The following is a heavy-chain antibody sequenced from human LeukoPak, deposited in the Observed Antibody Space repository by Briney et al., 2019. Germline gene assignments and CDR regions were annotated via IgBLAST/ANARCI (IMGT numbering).Heavy chain of an antibody. CDR2: ISGSGGST. D-gene: IGHD2-15*01. V-gene: IGHV3-23*01. Sequence: GESLRLSCAASGFTFSSYAMSWVRQAPGKGLEWVSAISGSGGSTYYADSVKGRFTISRDNSKNTLYLQMNSLRAEDTAVYYCAKTLQRYCSGGSCYQLDYWGQGTLVTVSS. CDR1: GFTFSSYA. CDR3: AKTLQRYCSGGSCYQLDY. J-gene: IGHJ4*02.